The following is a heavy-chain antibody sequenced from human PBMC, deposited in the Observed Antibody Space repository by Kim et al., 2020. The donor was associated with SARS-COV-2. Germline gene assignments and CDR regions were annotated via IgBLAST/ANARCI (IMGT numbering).Heavy chain of an antibody. Sequence: SETLSLTCAVYGGSFSGYYWSWIRQPPGKGLEWIGEINHSGSTNYNPSLKSRVTISVDTSKNQFSLKLSSVTAADTAVYYCARIGVLLWFGEGNYWGQGTLVTVSS. D-gene: IGHD3-10*01. CDR3: ARIGVLLWFGEGNY. J-gene: IGHJ4*02. CDR2: INHSGST. CDR1: GGSFSGYY. V-gene: IGHV4-34*01.